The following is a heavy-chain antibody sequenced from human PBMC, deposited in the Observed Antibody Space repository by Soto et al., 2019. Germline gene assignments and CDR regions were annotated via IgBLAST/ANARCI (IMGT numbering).Heavy chain of an antibody. Sequence: PSETLSLTCFVSGDSINNTYWWSWVRQAPEKGLEWIGEIYHTGGRSYMPSLRGRITLSVDTSKNQFSLKLTSVTAADTAVYYCARDLVGRGAYSSSWYRYYGMDVWGQGTTVTVSS. J-gene: IGHJ6*02. CDR2: IYHTGGR. V-gene: IGHV4-4*02. CDR3: ARDLVGRGAYSSSWYRYYGMDV. CDR1: GDSINNTYW. D-gene: IGHD6-13*01.